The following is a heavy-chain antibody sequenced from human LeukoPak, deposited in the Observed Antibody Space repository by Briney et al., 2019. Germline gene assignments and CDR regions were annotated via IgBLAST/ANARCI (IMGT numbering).Heavy chain of an antibody. D-gene: IGHD3-22*01. Sequence: SETLSLTCTVSGGSISSYYWSWIRQPAGKGLEWIGRSYTSGSTNYNPSLKSRVTMSVDTSKNQFSLKLSSVTAADTAVYYCARDPDYYDSSGSSGYFDLWGRGTLVTVSS. CDR1: GGSISSYY. V-gene: IGHV4-4*07. J-gene: IGHJ2*01. CDR3: ARDPDYYDSSGSSGYFDL. CDR2: SYTSGST.